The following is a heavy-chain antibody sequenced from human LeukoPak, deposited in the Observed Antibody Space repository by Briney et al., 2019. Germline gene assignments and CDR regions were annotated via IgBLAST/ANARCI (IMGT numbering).Heavy chain of an antibody. D-gene: IGHD5-12*01. V-gene: IGHV4-34*01. CDR3: ARGGGGYDYGY. CDR1: VGSSSGYY. CDR2: INHSVST. Sequence: SETLSLTSAVSVGSSSGYYWSCVRQPPGKGLEWLGEINHSVSTKYTPSTKSRVTISVYKSKNQFSLKLSSVPAADTGGYYCARGGGGYDYGYWGQGTLVTVSS. J-gene: IGHJ4*02.